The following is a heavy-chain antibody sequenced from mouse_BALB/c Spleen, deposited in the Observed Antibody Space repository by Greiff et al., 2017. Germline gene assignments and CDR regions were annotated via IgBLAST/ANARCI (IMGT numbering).Heavy chain of an antibody. J-gene: IGHJ3*01. CDR1: GYTFTDYA. CDR2: ISIYYDNT. CDR3: ARDGNYGFAY. V-gene: IGHV1-67*01. Sequence: QVQLQQSGPELVRPGESVKISCKGSGYTFTDYAMHWVKQSHAKSLEWIGVISIYYDNTNYNQKFKGKATMTVYKSSSTAYMELARLTSEDSAIYYCARDGNYGFAYWGQGTPVTVSA. D-gene: IGHD2-1*01.